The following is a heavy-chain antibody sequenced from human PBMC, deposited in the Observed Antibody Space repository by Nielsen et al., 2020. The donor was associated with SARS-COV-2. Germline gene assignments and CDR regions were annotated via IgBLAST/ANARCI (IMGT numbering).Heavy chain of an antibody. D-gene: IGHD3-10*01. CDR3: ARGGSGSPVPYYGMDV. Sequence: SVKVSCKASGGTFSSYAISWVRQAPGQGLEWMGGIIPIFGTANYAQKFQGRVTITADESTSTAYMELSSLRSEDTAVYYCARGGSGSPVPYYGMDVWGQGTTVTVSS. V-gene: IGHV1-69*13. J-gene: IGHJ6*02. CDR2: IIPIFGTA. CDR1: GGTFSSYA.